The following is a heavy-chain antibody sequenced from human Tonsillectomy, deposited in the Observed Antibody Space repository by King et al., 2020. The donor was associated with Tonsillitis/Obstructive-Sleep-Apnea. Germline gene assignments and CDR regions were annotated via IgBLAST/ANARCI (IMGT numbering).Heavy chain of an antibody. CDR3: AHRHDYGDPDFFYS. CDR1: GFSLSTSGVG. D-gene: IGHD4-17*01. V-gene: IGHV2-5*02. J-gene: IGHJ4*02. Sequence: TLKGSGPTLVKPTQTLTLTCTFSGFSLSTSGVGVGWIRQPPGKALEWLALIYWDDEKRYSPSLKSRLTITKDTSKNQVVLTMTNMDPVDTATYYRAHRHDYGDPDFFYSWGQGTLFTVSS. CDR2: IYWDDEK.